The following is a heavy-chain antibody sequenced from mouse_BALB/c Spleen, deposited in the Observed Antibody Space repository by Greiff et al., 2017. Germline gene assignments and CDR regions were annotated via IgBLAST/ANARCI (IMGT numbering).Heavy chain of an antibody. CDR2: ISSGGSYT. CDR3: ASVDYGPPN. Sequence: EVMLVESGGGLVQPGGSLKLSCAASGFTFSSYAMSWVRQTPEKRLEWVATISSGGSYTYYPDSVKGRFTISRDNAKNTLYLQMSSLRSEDTAMYYCASVDYGPPNWGQGTTLTVSS. D-gene: IGHD1-2*01. CDR1: GFTFSSYA. J-gene: IGHJ2*01. V-gene: IGHV5-9-1*01.